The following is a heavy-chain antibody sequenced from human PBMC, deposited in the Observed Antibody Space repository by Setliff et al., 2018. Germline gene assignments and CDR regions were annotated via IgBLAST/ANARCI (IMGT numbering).Heavy chain of an antibody. CDR1: GDSIDSAL. Sequence: PSETLSLTCTVSGDSIDSALWNWIRQSPEKGLEWIGYRSPRGDTNSNPSLRRRLTMSLDTSRSQFSLNLTSVTAADTAIYFCARAVDSTGYFPFWYFDLWGRGTLGTVS. D-gene: IGHD3-22*01. CDR3: ARAVDSTGYFPFWYFDL. V-gene: IGHV4-59*13. CDR2: RSPRGDT. J-gene: IGHJ2*01.